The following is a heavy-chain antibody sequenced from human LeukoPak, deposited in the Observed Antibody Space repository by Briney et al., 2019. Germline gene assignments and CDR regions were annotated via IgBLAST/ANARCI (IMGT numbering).Heavy chain of an antibody. CDR3: ARDYGDYEYYYYYMDV. J-gene: IGHJ6*03. Sequence: SETLSLTCTVSGGSISSSSYYWGWVRQPPGKGLEWIGSIYYSGGTYYNPSLKSRVTISVDTSKNQFSLKLSSVTAADTAVYYCARDYGDYEYYYYYMDVWGKGTTVTVSS. D-gene: IGHD4-17*01. CDR1: GGSISSSSYY. CDR2: IYYSGGT. V-gene: IGHV4-39*02.